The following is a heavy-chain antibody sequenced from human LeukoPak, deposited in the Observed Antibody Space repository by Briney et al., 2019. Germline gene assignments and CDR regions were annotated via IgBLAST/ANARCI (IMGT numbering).Heavy chain of an antibody. CDR1: GFTFGSYA. V-gene: IGHV3-30*01. D-gene: IGHD1-26*01. CDR2: ISYEGSNQ. J-gene: IGHJ5*02. Sequence: PGGSLRLSCAASGFTFGSYAMHWARQAPGKGLEWVSVISYEGSNQYYADSVKGRLTLSRDNSRNTLFLQMNSLRAEDTAVYYCVRGSGDTVFDWVDDWGQGTLVIVSS. CDR3: VRGSGDTVFDWVDD.